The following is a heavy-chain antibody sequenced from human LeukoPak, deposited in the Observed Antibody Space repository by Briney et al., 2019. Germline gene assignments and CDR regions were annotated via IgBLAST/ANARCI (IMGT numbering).Heavy chain of an antibody. CDR1: GYSISSGYY. CDR2: IYHSGRT. Sequence: SETLSLTCTVSGYSISSGYYWGWIRQPPGKGLEWIGSIYHSGRTNYNPSLKSRVTVSVDTSKNQFSLKLSSVTAADTAVYYCARRALGTYWYFDLWGRGTLVTVSS. D-gene: IGHD7-27*01. CDR3: ARRALGTYWYFDL. V-gene: IGHV4-38-2*02. J-gene: IGHJ2*01.